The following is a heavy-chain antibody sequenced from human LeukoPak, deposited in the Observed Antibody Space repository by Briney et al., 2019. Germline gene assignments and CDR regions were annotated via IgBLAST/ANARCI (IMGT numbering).Heavy chain of an antibody. Sequence: GGSLRLSCAASGFTFSSYGMHWVRQAPGKGLEWVAFIRYDGSNKYYADSVKGRFTISRDSSKNTLFLEMNSLRVEDTAVYYCAKRHTTGWYLLDYWGQGTLVTVSS. CDR1: GFTFSSYG. J-gene: IGHJ4*02. V-gene: IGHV3-30*02. D-gene: IGHD6-19*01. CDR2: IRYDGSNK. CDR3: AKRHTTGWYLLDY.